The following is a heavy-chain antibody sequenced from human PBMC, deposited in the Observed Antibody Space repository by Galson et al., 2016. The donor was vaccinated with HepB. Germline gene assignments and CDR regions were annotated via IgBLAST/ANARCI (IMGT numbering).Heavy chain of an antibody. CDR2: MRPAGDK. D-gene: IGHD1-1*01. Sequence: SLRLSCAISGFTFNDYDMHWVRQGRGESLEWVANMRPAGDKYYPGSVKGRFTVSRESAKNSFYLQMDSLRAWDSGVYFCASGPHWNHAYWGQGTLVTVSS. CDR1: GFTFNDYD. V-gene: IGHV3-13*01. J-gene: IGHJ4*02. CDR3: ASGPHWNHAY.